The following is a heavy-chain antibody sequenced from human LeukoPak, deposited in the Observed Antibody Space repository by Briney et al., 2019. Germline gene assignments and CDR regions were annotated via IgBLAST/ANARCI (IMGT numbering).Heavy chain of an antibody. CDR1: GYTFTSSG. J-gene: IGHJ6*03. CDR2: ISAYNGNT. V-gene: IGHV1-18*01. Sequence: ASVKVSCKASGYTFTSSGICWVRQGPGPGLEWMGWISAYNGNTNYAQKLQGSVTVTTDTSTSTAYMELRSLRTDETTVYYGARDLQVLPAPGSYYYYMAVWGKGTTATVS. CDR3: ARDLQVLPAPGSYYYYMAV. D-gene: IGHD2-2*01.